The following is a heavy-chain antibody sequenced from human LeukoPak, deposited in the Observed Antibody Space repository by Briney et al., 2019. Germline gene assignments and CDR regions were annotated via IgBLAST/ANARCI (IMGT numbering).Heavy chain of an antibody. J-gene: IGHJ4*02. Sequence: PGGSLRLSCAASGFTFSSYWMSWVRQAPGKGREWVANIKQDGSEKYYVDSVKGRFTISRDNAKNSLYLQMNSLRAEDTAVYYCARDRAQVYCSSTSCYYGSFDYWGQGTLVTVSS. V-gene: IGHV3-7*01. D-gene: IGHD2-2*01. CDR2: IKQDGSEK. CDR1: GFTFSSYW. CDR3: ARDRAQVYCSSTSCYYGSFDY.